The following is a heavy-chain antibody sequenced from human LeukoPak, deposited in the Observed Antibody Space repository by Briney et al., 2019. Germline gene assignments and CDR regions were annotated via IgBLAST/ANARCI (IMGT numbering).Heavy chain of an antibody. CDR3: ARDRRPGIVVVPAAIARAAGMDV. J-gene: IGHJ6*02. D-gene: IGHD2-2*01. Sequence: GGSLRLSCAASGFTFSSYSMNWVRQAPGKGLEWVSSICSSSSYIYYAESVKGRFTISRDNAKNSLYLQMNSLRAEDTAVYYCARDRRPGIVVVPAAIARAAGMDVWGQGTTVTVSS. CDR2: ICSSSSYI. CDR1: GFTFSSYS. V-gene: IGHV3-21*01.